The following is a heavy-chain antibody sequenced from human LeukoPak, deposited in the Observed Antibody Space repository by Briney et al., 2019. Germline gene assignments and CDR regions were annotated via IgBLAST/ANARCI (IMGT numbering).Heavy chain of an antibody. CDR2: IYTSGST. J-gene: IGHJ4*02. CDR1: GGSISSYY. V-gene: IGHV4-4*07. D-gene: IGHD6-6*01. CDR3: ASLYSSSSHFDY. Sequence: SETLSLTCTVSGGSISSYYWSWIRQPAGKGLEWIGRIYTSGSTNYNPSLKSRVTMSVDTSKNQFSLRLSSVTAADTAVYYCASLYSSSSHFDYWGQGTLVTVSS.